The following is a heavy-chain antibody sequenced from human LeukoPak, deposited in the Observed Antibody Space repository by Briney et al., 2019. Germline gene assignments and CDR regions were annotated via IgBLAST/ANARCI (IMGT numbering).Heavy chain of an antibody. J-gene: IGHJ1*01. CDR2: INPDGRDT. D-gene: IGHD2-21*02. Sequence: GGSLRLSCVVSGFTFNRCWMNWVRQAPRKGLEWVAHINPDGRDTYYVDSVKGRFTISRDNAQNSMYLQMNSLRVEDTAVYYCTSWGDTTAEYFQRWGQGTLVTVSS. V-gene: IGHV3-7*01. CDR3: TSWGDTTAEYFQR. CDR1: GFTFNRCW.